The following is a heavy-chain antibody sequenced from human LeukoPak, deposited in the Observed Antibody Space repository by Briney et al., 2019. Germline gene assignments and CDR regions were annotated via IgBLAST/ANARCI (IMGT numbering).Heavy chain of an antibody. CDR1: VGTFSSYA. J-gene: IGHJ4*02. Sequence: ASVKVSCKASVGTFSSYAITSVRQAPGQGLEWVGRIIPILGIANYAQKFQGRATITAEKSTSTAYMELSSLRSEDTAVYYCARDQPGYGSGSHIDYWGQGTLVTVSS. CDR3: ARDQPGYGSGSHIDY. CDR2: IIPILGIA. V-gene: IGHV1-69*04. D-gene: IGHD3-10*01.